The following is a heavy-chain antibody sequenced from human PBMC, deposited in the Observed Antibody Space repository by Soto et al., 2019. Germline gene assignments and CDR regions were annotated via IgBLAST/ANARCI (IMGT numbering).Heavy chain of an antibody. V-gene: IGHV1-69*06. J-gene: IGHJ4*02. Sequence: SVKVSCKASGGTFSSYAISWVRQAPGQGLEWMGGIIPIFGTANYAQKFQGRVTITADKSTSTAYMELSSLRSEDTAVYYCALSRSPGYCSSTSCPPHIAALDYWGQGALVTVSS. CDR1: GGTFSSYA. CDR2: IIPIFGTA. CDR3: ALSRSPGYCSSTSCPPHIAALDY. D-gene: IGHD2-2*01.